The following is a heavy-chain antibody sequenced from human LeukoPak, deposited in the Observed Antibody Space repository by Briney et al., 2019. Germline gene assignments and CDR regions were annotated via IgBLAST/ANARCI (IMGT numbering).Heavy chain of an antibody. CDR1: GGSISSSNW. CDR3: ARAILTPSGFVWHFDL. CDR2: IYHSGST. V-gene: IGHV4-4*02. J-gene: IGHJ2*01. Sequence: KTSETLSLTCAVSGGSISSSNWWSWVRQPPGKGLEWIGEIYHSGSTNYNPSLKSRVTISVDKSKNQCSLKLSSVTAADTAVYYCARAILTPSGFVWHFDLWGHGTLVTVSS. D-gene: IGHD3-3*01.